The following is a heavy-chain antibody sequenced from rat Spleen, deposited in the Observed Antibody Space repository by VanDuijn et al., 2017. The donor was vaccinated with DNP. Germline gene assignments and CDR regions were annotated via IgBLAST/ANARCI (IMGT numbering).Heavy chain of an antibody. V-gene: IGHV3-1*01. CDR3: ARWTRYFDY. J-gene: IGHJ2*01. CDR2: ISYSGST. Sequence: HSSLFPGYSITSNYWGWIRKFPGNKMEYVGHISYSGSTNYNPSLKSRISITRDTSKNHFFLHLNSVTTEDTATYYCARWTRYFDYWGQGVMVTVSS. D-gene: IGHD1-7*01. CDR1: GYSITSNY.